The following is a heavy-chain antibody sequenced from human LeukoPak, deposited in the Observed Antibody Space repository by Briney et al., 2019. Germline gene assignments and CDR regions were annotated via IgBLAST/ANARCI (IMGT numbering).Heavy chain of an antibody. CDR2: ISAYNGNT. CDR3: ARDRQCSSTSCYSYGMDV. V-gene: IGHV1-18*01. CDR1: GYTFTSYG. J-gene: IGHJ6*02. D-gene: IGHD2-2*02. Sequence: ASVKVSCKASGYTFTSYGISWVRQAPGQGLEWMGLISAYNGNTNYAQKLQGRVTMTTETSTSTAYTELRSLRSDDTAVYYYARDRQCSSTSCYSYGMDVWGQGTTVTVSS.